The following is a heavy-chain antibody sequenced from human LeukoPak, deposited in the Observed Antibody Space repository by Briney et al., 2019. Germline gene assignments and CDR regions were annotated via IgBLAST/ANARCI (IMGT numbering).Heavy chain of an antibody. Sequence: SQTLSLTCTVSGGSISSGDYYWSWLRQPPGKGLEWIGYIYYSGSTYYNPSLKSRVTISVDTSKHQFSLKLSSVTAADTAVYYCARINDYSNYGSDYWGQGTLVTVSS. CDR1: GGSISSGDYY. D-gene: IGHD4-11*01. J-gene: IGHJ4*02. V-gene: IGHV4-30-4*08. CDR3: ARINDYSNYGSDY. CDR2: IYYSGST.